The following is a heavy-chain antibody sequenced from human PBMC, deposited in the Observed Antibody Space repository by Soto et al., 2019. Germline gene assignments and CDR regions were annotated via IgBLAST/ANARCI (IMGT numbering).Heavy chain of an antibody. Sequence: ASVKVSCKASGYTFTSYGITWVRQAPGQGLEWMGIINPSGGNTNYAQKFQGRVTMTSDTSTSTVYMELSSLTTDDTAVYYCARVIVPTTVTTSNWFDPWGQGTLVTVSS. J-gene: IGHJ5*02. V-gene: IGHV1-46*01. CDR1: GYTFTSYG. CDR2: INPSGGNT. D-gene: IGHD4-17*01. CDR3: ARVIVPTTVTTSNWFDP.